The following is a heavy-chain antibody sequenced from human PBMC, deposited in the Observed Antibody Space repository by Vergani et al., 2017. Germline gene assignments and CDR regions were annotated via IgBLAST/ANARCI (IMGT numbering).Heavy chain of an antibody. CDR2: IYTSGST. D-gene: IGHD3-16*01. V-gene: IGHV4-61*02. CDR1: GGSISSGSYY. J-gene: IGHJ2*01. CDR3: ASGKYYSDSTSHFRGRYFDV. Sequence: QVQLQESGPGLVKPSQTLSLTCTVSGGSISSGSYYWSWIRQPAGKGLEWIGRIYTSGSTNYNPSLESRVTMSVDTSKNQFSLRLTSVTAADTAVYYCASGKYYSDSTSHFRGRYFDVWGRGTLVTVPS.